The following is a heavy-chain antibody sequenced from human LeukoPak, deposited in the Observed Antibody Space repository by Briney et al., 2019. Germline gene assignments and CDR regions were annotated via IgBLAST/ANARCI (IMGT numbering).Heavy chain of an antibody. V-gene: IGHV3-48*03. Sequence: GGSLRLSCAASGFTFSSYEMNWVRQAPGKGLEWVSYISSSGSTIYYADSVKGRFTISRDNAKNSLFLQMNSLRAEDTAVYYCTRTARNVDVWGQGTTVTVSS. CDR3: TRTARNVDV. CDR1: GFTFSSYE. D-gene: IGHD2-8*02. CDR2: ISSSGSTI. J-gene: IGHJ6*02.